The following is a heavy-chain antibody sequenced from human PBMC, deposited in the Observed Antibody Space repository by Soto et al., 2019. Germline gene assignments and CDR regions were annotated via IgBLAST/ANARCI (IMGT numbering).Heavy chain of an antibody. D-gene: IGHD3-10*01. V-gene: IGHV5-51*01. CDR1: GYSFTTYW. J-gene: IGHJ6*02. Sequence: PGESLKISCKGSGYSFTTYWIGWVRQMPGKGLEWMGIIYPGDSDTRYSPSFQGQVTISADKSISTAYLQWSSLKASDTAMYYCARRCRLGANCPTLYYYYGMDVWGQGTTVTVSS. CDR2: IYPGDSDT. CDR3: ARRCRLGANCPTLYYYYGMDV.